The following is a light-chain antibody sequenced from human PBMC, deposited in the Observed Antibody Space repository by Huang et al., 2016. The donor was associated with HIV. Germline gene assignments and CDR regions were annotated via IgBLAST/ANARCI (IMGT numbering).Light chain of an antibody. J-gene: IGKJ4*01. CDR1: QSVGSY. CDR3: QQRSTWPLT. CDR2: DTS. V-gene: IGKV3-11*01. Sequence: EVMLTQSPSILSLSLGGTGTISCKASQSVGSYVAWYQQTPGQSPRLLLYDTSKRAAGIPTRFSGSGSGTDFTLTISGLESGDLGVFYCQQRSTWPLTFGGGTKVA.